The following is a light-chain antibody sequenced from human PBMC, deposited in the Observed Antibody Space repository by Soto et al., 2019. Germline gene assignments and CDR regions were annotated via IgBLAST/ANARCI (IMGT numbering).Light chain of an antibody. J-gene: IGLJ1*01. CDR2: DVT. V-gene: IGLV2-14*01. CDR1: SSDVGGYNF. CDR3: SSYTSINTYV. Sequence: QSALTQPASVSGSHGQSITITCTGTSSDVGGYNFVSWYQQHPDKAPKLMIYDVTNRPSGVSNRFSGSKSGNTASLTISGLQAEDEADYYCSSYTSINTYVFGTGTKVT.